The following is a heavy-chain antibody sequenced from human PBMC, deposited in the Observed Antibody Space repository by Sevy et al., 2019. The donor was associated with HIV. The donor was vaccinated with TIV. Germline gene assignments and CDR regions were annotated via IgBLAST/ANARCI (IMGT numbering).Heavy chain of an antibody. CDR2: IYYSGST. CDR1: GGSISSYY. V-gene: IGHV4-59*01. J-gene: IGHJ5*02. Sequence: SETLSLTCTVSGGSISSYYWSWIRQPPGKGLEWIGYIYYSGSTNYNPSLKSRVTISVDTSKNQFSLMLSSVTAADTAVYYCARGLEQQLNNWFDPWGQGTLVTVSS. D-gene: IGHD6-13*01. CDR3: ARGLEQQLNNWFDP.